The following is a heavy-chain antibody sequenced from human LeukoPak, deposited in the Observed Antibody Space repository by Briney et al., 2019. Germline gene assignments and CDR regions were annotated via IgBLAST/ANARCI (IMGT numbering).Heavy chain of an antibody. CDR1: GFTFSSYA. J-gene: IGHJ6*02. D-gene: IGHD2-2*01. CDR3: AKGQYCSSTSCTYYYGMDV. CDR2: ISGSGGST. V-gene: IGHV3-23*01. Sequence: GGSLRLSCAASGFTFSSYAMSWVRQAPGKGLEWVSAISGSGGSTYYADSVKGRFTISRDNSKNTLYLQMNSLRAEDTAVYYCAKGQYCSSTSCTYYYGMDVWGQGTTVTVSS.